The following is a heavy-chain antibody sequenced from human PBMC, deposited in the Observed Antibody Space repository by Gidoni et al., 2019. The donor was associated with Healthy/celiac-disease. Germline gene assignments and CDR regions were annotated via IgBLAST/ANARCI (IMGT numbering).Heavy chain of an antibody. CDR1: GFTCSSYA. D-gene: IGHD3-10*01. CDR3: AKGEPLLWFGELLGYFDY. V-gene: IGHV3-23*01. J-gene: IGHJ4*02. Sequence: EVQLLESGGGLVPPGGSLRLSCAASGFTCSSYAMSWVRQAPGNGLEWVSASSGSGGSTYYADSVKGRFTISRDNSKNTLYLQMNSLRAEDTAVYYCAKGEPLLWFGELLGYFDYWGQGTLVTVSS. CDR2: SSGSGGST.